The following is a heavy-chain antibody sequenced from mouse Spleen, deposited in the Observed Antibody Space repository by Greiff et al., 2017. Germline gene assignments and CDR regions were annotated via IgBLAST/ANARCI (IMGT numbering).Heavy chain of an antibody. D-gene: IGHD2-4*01. CDR2: INYDGSST. CDR3: AREVYDYDWAMDY. V-gene: IGHV5-16*01. CDR1: GFTFSDYY. Sequence: EVQLVESEGGLVQPGSSMKLSCTASGFTFSDYYMAWVRQVPEKGLEWVANINYDGSSTYYLDSLKSRFIISRDNAKNILYLQMSSLKSVDTATYYCAREVYDYDWAMDYWGQGTSVTVSS. J-gene: IGHJ4*01.